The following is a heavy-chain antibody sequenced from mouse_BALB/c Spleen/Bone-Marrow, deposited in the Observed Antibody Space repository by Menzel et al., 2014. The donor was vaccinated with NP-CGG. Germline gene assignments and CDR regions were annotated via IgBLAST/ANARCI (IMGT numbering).Heavy chain of an antibody. J-gene: IGHJ3*01. V-gene: IGHV5-9-2*01. Sequence: EVKMVEAGGGLVKSGGSLKLSCAASGFSFNSSGMSWVPQTPEKSLQWVATIRVGGSDTFYPVSVMGRFTISRDNAKNNLYLQLTRLRSLNSPLYYCARHAYYDQTEVSFVYWGQGTLVTVSA. D-gene: IGHD2-4*01. CDR1: GFSFNSSG. CDR2: IRVGGSDT. CDR3: ARHAYYDQTEVSFVY.